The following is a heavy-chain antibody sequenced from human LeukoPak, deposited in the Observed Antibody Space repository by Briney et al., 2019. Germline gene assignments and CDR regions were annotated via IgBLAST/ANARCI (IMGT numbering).Heavy chain of an antibody. CDR1: GGPISSGGYY. Sequence: SETLSLTCTVSGGPISSGGYYWSWIRQHPGKGLEWIGYIYYSGSTDYNPSLKSRFTMSVDTSKNQFSLKLGSVTAADTAVYYCASADYDMAFDIWGQGTMVTVSS. V-gene: IGHV4-31*03. CDR3: ASADYDMAFDI. J-gene: IGHJ3*02. CDR2: IYYSGST. D-gene: IGHD3-9*01.